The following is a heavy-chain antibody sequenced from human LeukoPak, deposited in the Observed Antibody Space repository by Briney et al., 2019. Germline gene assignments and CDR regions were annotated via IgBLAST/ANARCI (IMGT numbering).Heavy chain of an antibody. Sequence: ASETLSLTCTVSGGSISSSSYYWGWIRQPPGKGLEWIGSIYYSGSTYYNPSLKSRVTISVDTSKNQFSLKLSSVTAADTAAYYCARHVQEIAVAASFDYWGQGTLVTVSS. CDR3: ARHVQEIAVAASFDY. J-gene: IGHJ4*02. CDR1: GGSISSSSYY. D-gene: IGHD6-19*01. V-gene: IGHV4-39*01. CDR2: IYYSGST.